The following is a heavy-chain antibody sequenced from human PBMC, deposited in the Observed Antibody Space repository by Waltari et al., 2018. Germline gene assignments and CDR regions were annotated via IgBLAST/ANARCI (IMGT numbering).Heavy chain of an antibody. CDR2: INHSGST. CDR1: GGSFSGYY. D-gene: IGHD2-2*02. V-gene: IGHV4-34*01. CDR3: ARKPGRYCSSTSCYRAPFDY. Sequence: QVQLQQWGAGLLKPSETLSLTCAVYGGSFSGYYWSWIRQPPGKGLEWIGEINHSGSTNYNPSLKSRVTISVDTSKNQFSLKLSSVTAADTAVYYCARKPGRYCSSTSCYRAPFDYWGQGTLVTVSS. J-gene: IGHJ4*02.